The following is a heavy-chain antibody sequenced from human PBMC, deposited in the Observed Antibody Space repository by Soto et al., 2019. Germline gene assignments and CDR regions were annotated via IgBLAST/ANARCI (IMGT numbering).Heavy chain of an antibody. CDR1: GYTFTSYG. J-gene: IGHJ6*02. CDR3: ARDGVVVAATFSFYYYGMDV. CDR2: ISAYNGNT. V-gene: IGHV1-18*01. D-gene: IGHD2-15*01. Sequence: AAVKVSCKASGYTFTSYGISWVRQAPGQGLEWMGWISAYNGNTNYAQKLQGRVTMTTDTSTSTAYMELRSLRSDDTAVYYCARDGVVVAATFSFYYYGMDVWGQGTTVTVSS.